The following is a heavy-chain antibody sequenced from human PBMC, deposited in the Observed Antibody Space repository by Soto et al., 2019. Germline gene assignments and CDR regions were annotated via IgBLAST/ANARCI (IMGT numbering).Heavy chain of an antibody. CDR1: GFTFSSYS. J-gene: IGHJ4*02. CDR3: AREGYNWNYKGDY. CDR2: ISSSSSYI. Sequence: EVQLVESGGGRVKPGGSLRLSCAASGFTFSSYSMNWVRQAPGKGLEWVSSISSSSSYIYYADSVKGRFTISRDNAKNSLYLQMNSLRAEDTAVYYCAREGYNWNYKGDYWGQGPLVTVSS. V-gene: IGHV3-21*01. D-gene: IGHD1-7*01.